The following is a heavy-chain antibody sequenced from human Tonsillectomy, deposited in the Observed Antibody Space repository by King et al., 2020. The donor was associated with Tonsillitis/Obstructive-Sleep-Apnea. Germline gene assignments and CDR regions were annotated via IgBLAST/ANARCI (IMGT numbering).Heavy chain of an antibody. CDR3: AKVAGSYYYDSSGYSTEGGFDY. Sequence: VQLVESGGGLVQPGGSLRLSCAASGFTFSSYAMTWVRQAPGKGLEWVSAISGSGGSIYYADSVKGRFTISRDNSKNTLYLQMYSLRAEDTAVYYCAKVAGSYYYDSSGYSTEGGFDYWGQGTLVTVSS. V-gene: IGHV3-23*04. CDR2: ISGSGGSI. CDR1: GFTFSSYA. D-gene: IGHD3-22*01. J-gene: IGHJ4*02.